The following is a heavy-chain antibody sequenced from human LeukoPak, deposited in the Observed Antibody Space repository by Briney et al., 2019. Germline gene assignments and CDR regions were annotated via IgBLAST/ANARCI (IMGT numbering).Heavy chain of an antibody. J-gene: IGHJ6*03. CDR3: AKRVVIRSTDYFYYYIHV. D-gene: IGHD3-3*01. CDR1: GFSFSDYG. Sequence: PGGSLRLSCEASGFSFSDYGMHWVRQAPGKGLEWVAFIRYNGDNKYYADSVKGRFTASRDNSQSTLYLQMNSLRVEDTAVYYCAKRVVIRSTDYFYYYIHVWGKGTTVTVSS. V-gene: IGHV3-30*02. CDR2: IRYNGDNK.